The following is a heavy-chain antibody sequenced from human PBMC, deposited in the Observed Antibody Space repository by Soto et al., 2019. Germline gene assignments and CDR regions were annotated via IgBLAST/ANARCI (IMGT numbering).Heavy chain of an antibody. J-gene: IGHJ3*02. CDR2: ISYDGSNK. CDR3: AKDLIAVAGIHAFDI. Sequence: QVQLVESGGGVVQPGRSLRLSCAASGFTFSSYGMHWVRQAPGKGLEWVAVISYDGSNKYYADSVKGRFTISRDNSKNTLYLQMNSLRAEDTAVYYCAKDLIAVAGIHAFDIWGQGTMVTVSS. V-gene: IGHV3-30*18. CDR1: GFTFSSYG. D-gene: IGHD6-19*01.